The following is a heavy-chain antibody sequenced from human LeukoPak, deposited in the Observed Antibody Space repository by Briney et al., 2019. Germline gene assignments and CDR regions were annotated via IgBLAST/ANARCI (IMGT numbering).Heavy chain of an antibody. CDR1: GFPFSTYS. CDR3: ASFPWDLRPT. J-gene: IGHJ4*02. V-gene: IGHV3-48*01. CDR2: ITSTSDTI. D-gene: IGHD1-26*01. Sequence: GGSLRLSCVTSGFPFSTYSMDWVRQAPGKGLEWLSYITSTSDTIYYADSVKGRFTISRDNAKNSLYLQMNSLRAEDTAVYYCASFPWDLRPTWGQGTLVSVAS.